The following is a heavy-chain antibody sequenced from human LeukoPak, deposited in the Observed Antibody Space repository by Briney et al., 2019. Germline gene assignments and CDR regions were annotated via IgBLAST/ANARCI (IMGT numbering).Heavy chain of an antibody. CDR2: IRTKLRNYAT. V-gene: IGHV3-73*01. CDR3: TTYISGHY. Sequence: PGGSLKLSCATSGFIFSGSDIHWVRQASGRGLEWVGRIRTKLRNYATAYAASVKGRFTISRDDSGDTAYPQMNSLKTEDTAVYYCTTYISGHYWGQGTLVTVSS. J-gene: IGHJ4*02. D-gene: IGHD1-20*01. CDR1: GFIFSGSD.